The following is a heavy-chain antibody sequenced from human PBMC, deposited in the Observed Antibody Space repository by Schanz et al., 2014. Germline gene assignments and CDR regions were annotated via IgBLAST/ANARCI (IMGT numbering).Heavy chain of an antibody. D-gene: IGHD5-18*01. Sequence: EVPLLESGGGLVKPGGSLRLSCAASGFTFSTYVMNWVRQAPGKGLEWVATISSSTTNYMYYADSVKGRFTISRDTAENSVYLQMNSLRAEDTAVYYCARDGYRNGRPFDHWGQGTRVTVSA. CDR1: GFTFSTYV. CDR2: ISSSTTNYM. CDR3: ARDGYRNGRPFDH. J-gene: IGHJ4*02. V-gene: IGHV3-21*02.